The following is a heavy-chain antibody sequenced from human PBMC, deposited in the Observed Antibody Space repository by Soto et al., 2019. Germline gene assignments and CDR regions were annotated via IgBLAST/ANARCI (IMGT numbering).Heavy chain of an antibody. J-gene: IGHJ6*02. Sequence: GESQKISCKGSGYSFTSYWIGWVRQMPGKGLEGMGIIYPGDSDTRYSPSFQGQVTISADKSISTAYLQWSSLKASDTAMYYCARPRREIRPGSYYYYYGMDVWGQGTTVTVSS. D-gene: IGHD1-1*01. V-gene: IGHV5-51*01. CDR3: ARPRREIRPGSYYYYYGMDV. CDR2: IYPGDSDT. CDR1: GYSFTSYW.